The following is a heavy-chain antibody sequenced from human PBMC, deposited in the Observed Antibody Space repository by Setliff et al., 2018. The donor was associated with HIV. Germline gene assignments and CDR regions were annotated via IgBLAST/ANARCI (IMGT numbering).Heavy chain of an antibody. J-gene: IGHJ4*02. CDR2: MHHTGST. CDR3: ARMLWRWGNYFDY. CDR1: GGSISSYY. D-gene: IGHD3-16*01. Sequence: SETLSLTCTVSGGSISSYYWSWIRQPPGKGLEWIGSMHHTGSTYYSPSLNSRFTISVDTSKNKFSLKLSSVTATDTAVYYCARMLWRWGNYFDYWGQGTLVTVSS. V-gene: IGHV4-59*04.